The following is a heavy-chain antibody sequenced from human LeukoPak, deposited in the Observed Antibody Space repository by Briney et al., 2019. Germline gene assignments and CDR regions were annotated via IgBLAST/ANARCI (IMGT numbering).Heavy chain of an antibody. CDR1: GYTFTSYD. D-gene: IGHD5-24*01. J-gene: IGHJ3*02. V-gene: IGHV1-8*01. CDR3: ARSSGWLQFDAFDI. CDR2: MNPNSGNT. Sequence: GASVKVSCKASGYTFTSYDINRVRQATGQGLEWMGWMNPNSGNTGYAQKFQGRVTMTRNTSISTAYMELSSLGSEDTAVYYCARSSGWLQFDAFDIWGQGTMVTVSS.